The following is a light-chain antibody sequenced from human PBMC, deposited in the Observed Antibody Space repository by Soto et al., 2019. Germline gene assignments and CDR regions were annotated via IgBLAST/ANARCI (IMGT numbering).Light chain of an antibody. J-gene: IGKJ3*01. CDR1: RRVISNC. CDR3: QQDNAPPRT. CDR2: GAS. Sequence: DIVFTQSPGILSLSPGERATLYCRCARRVISNCLAWYQQKPGQAPKLLIYGASSRATGIPYRFSGSGSGTDFTLTINKLQPEDSAVYYCQQDNAPPRTFGPGTKVDIK. V-gene: IGKV3-20*01.